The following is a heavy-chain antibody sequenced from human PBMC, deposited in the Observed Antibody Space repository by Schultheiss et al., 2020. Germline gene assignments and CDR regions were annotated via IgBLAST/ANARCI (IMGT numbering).Heavy chain of an antibody. CDR2: IKQDGSEK. D-gene: IGHD2-2*01. CDR3: ARDSGPIVVVPAAVNWFDP. J-gene: IGHJ5*02. V-gene: IGHV3-7*04. CDR1: GFTFSSYW. Sequence: GGSLRLSCAASGFTFSSYWMSWVRQAPGKGLEWVANIKQDGSEKYYVDSVKGRFTISRDNAKNSLYLQMNSLRAEDTAVYYCARDSGPIVVVPAAVNWFDPWGQGTLVTVSS.